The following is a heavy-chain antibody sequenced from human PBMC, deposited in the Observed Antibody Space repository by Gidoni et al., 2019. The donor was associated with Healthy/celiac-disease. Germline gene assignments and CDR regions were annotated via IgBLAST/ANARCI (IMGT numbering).Heavy chain of an antibody. J-gene: IGHJ4*02. Sequence: EVQLVESGGGLIQPGGPLRLSCAAYGFTVSSNYMSWVRQAPGKGLEWVSVIYSGGSTYYADSVKGRFTISRDNSKNTLYLQMNSLRAEDTAVYYCARWRGSPRGMTSQYYFDYWGQGTLVTVSS. D-gene: IGHD5-12*01. CDR1: GFTVSSNY. CDR2: IYSGGST. CDR3: ARWRGSPRGMTSQYYFDY. V-gene: IGHV3-53*01.